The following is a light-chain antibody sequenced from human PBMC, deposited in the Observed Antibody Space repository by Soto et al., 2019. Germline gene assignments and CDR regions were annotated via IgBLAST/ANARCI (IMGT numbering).Light chain of an antibody. CDR1: SSDVGGYNY. CDR2: DVS. J-gene: IGLJ2*01. Sequence: QSALTQPRSVSGSPGKSVTISCTGTSSDVGGYNYVSWYQQHPGKAPKLMIYDVSKRPSGVPDRFSGSKSGNTASLTISGLQAEDEADYYCCSYAGSYTHVVFGGGTKLTFL. V-gene: IGLV2-11*01. CDR3: CSYAGSYTHVV.